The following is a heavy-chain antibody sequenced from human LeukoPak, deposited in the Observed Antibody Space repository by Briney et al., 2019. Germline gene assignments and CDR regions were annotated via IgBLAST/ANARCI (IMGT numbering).Heavy chain of an antibody. Sequence: PSETLSLTCTVSGGSISSYYWSWIRQPPGKGLEWIGYIYYSGSTNYNPSLKSRVTISVDTSKNQFSLKLSSVTAADTAVYYCARKGWTDTTNWFDPWGQGTLVTVSS. V-gene: IGHV4-59*01. CDR2: IYYSGST. CDR3: ARKGWTDTTNWFDP. CDR1: GGSISSYY. D-gene: IGHD1-1*01. J-gene: IGHJ5*02.